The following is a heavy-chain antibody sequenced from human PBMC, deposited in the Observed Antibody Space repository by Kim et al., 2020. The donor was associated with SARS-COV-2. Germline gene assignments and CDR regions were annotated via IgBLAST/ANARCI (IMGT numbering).Heavy chain of an antibody. J-gene: IGHJ4*02. D-gene: IGHD3-10*01. Sequence: ARKLQGRVTMTTDTSTSTAYMELRSLRSDDTAVYYCAREHYYGSGSYYDYWGQGTLVTVSS. CDR3: AREHYYGSGSYYDY. V-gene: IGHV1-18*01.